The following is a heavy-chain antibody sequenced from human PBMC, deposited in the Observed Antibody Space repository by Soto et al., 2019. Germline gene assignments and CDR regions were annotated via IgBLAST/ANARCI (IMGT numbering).Heavy chain of an antibody. CDR3: ARSMHYSDGSNYSPFDY. J-gene: IGHJ4*02. V-gene: IGHV4-61*01. CDR1: GGSVSSGNYY. D-gene: IGHD3-22*01. CDR2: FYYTGST. Sequence: QVQLQESGPGLVKPSETLSLTCTVSGGSVSSGNYYWSWIRQPPGKGLEWIGSFYYTGSTNYNPSLKSRVTLSIDASKNQFSLRLSSVTAADTAVYYCARSMHYSDGSNYSPFDYWGQGTLVTVSS.